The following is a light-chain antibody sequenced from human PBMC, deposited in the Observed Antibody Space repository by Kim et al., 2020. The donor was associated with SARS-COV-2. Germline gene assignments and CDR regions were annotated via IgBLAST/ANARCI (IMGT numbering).Light chain of an antibody. CDR1: QDISSN. CDR2: AAS. Sequence: DIQMTQSPSSLSASVGDRVTITCRASQDISSNLAWFQQKPGKAPKPLIYAASSLQSGAPSRFSGAGSGTVFTLTISTLQAEDSATYYCQQYSGYPRTFGQGTKVDIK. CDR3: QQYSGYPRT. J-gene: IGKJ1*01. V-gene: IGKV1-16*01.